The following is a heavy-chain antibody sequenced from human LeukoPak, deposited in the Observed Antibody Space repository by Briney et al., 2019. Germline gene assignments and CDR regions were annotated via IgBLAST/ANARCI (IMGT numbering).Heavy chain of an antibody. V-gene: IGHV4-61*01. CDR2: ISYSGST. J-gene: IGHJ5*02. D-gene: IGHD5-18*01. CDR1: GYSISSGYY. CDR3: ARGVYNYGGHNWFDP. Sequence: SETLSLTCTVSGYSISSGYYWAWIRQPPGKGLEWIGYISYSGSTNYNPSLKSRVTISVDTSKNQFSLKLSSVTAADTAVYYCARGVYNYGGHNWFDPWGQGTLVTVSS.